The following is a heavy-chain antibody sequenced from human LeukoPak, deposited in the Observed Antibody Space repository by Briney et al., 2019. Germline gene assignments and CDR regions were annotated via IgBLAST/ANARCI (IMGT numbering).Heavy chain of an antibody. CDR1: GGSISSGDYY. Sequence: SETLSLTCTVSGGSISSGDYYWSWIRQPPGKGLEWIGYIYYSGSTYYNPSLKSRVTISVDTSKNQFSLKLSSVTAADTAVYYCARGIGIQPELDYWGQGTLVTVSS. D-gene: IGHD5-18*01. CDR2: IYYSGST. CDR3: ARGIGIQPELDY. J-gene: IGHJ4*02. V-gene: IGHV4-30-4*01.